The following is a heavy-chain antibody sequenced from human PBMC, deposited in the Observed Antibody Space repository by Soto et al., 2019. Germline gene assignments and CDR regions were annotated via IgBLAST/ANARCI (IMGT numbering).Heavy chain of an antibody. J-gene: IGHJ6*03. CDR2: ISYDGSNK. CDR1: GFTFSSYG. V-gene: IGHV3-30*18. Sequence: PGGSLRLSCAASGFTFSSYGMHWVRQAPGKGLEWVAVISYDGSNKYYADSVKGRFTISRDNSKNTLYLQMNSLRAEDTAVYYCAKDGVLGYEVRSHYYYYYMDVWGKGTTVTVSS. D-gene: IGHD3-22*01. CDR3: AKDGVLGYEVRSHYYYYYMDV.